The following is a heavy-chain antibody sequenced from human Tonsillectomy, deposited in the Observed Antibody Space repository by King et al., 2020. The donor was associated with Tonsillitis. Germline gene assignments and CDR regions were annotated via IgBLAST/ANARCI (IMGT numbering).Heavy chain of an antibody. CDR2: IYYSGST. CDR3: ARLNSRRNYYYYYMGV. V-gene: IGHV4-59*08. J-gene: IGHJ6*03. Sequence: QLQESGPGLVKPSETLSLTCTVSGGSISSYYWSWIRQPPGKGLEWIGYIYYSGSTNYNPSLKSRVTLSVDTSKNQFSLKLSSVTAADTAVYYCARLNSRRNYYYYYMGVWGKGTTVTVSS. CDR1: GGSISSYY. D-gene: IGHD6-13*01.